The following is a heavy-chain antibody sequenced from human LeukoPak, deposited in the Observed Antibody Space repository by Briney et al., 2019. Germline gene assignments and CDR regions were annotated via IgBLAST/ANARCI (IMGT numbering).Heavy chain of an antibody. V-gene: IGHV1-8*01. J-gene: IGHJ6*03. Sequence: ASVNVSCKPSGYTFTSYVIYWVRQAAGQGRDWMEWMNPNSGNTGYPQESQGRVTMTRSTSISTVYMELSSLRSEDTAVYYCARGPYYYESRGRWFLYYYCMDVWGKGTAVTVSS. CDR3: ARGPYYYESRGRWFLYYYCMDV. D-gene: IGHD3-22*01. CDR2: MNPNSGNT. CDR1: GYTFTSYV.